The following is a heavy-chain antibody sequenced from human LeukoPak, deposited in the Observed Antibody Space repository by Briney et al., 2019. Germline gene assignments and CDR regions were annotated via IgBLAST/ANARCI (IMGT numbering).Heavy chain of an antibody. J-gene: IGHJ4*02. CDR3: ARAKSTAMVTWEFDY. V-gene: IGHV1-18*01. D-gene: IGHD5-18*01. CDR2: ISAYNGNT. Sequence: GESLKVSCKASGYTFTSYGISWVRQAPGQGLEWMGWISAYNGNTNYAQKLQGRVTMTTDTSTSTAYMELRSLRSDDTAVYYCARAKSTAMVTWEFDYWGQGTLVTVSS. CDR1: GYTFTSYG.